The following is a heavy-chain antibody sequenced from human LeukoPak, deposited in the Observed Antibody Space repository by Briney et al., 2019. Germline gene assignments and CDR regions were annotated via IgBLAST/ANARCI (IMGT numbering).Heavy chain of an antibody. J-gene: IGHJ4*02. Sequence: GGTLRLSCAASGFTFSSYGMSWVRQAPGKGLEWVSYISSSSSTIYYADSVKGRFTISRDNAKNSLYLQMNSLRAEDTAVYYCARDLDDYGDQNFDYWGQGTLVTVSS. V-gene: IGHV3-48*01. CDR2: ISSSSSTI. CDR1: GFTFSSYG. CDR3: ARDLDDYGDQNFDY. D-gene: IGHD4-17*01.